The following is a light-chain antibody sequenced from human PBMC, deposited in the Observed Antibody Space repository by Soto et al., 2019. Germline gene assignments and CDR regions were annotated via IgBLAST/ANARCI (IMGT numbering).Light chain of an antibody. CDR3: QQYKNYPYT. J-gene: IGKJ2*01. V-gene: IGKV1-5*01. Sequence: DIQMTQSPSTLSASVGDRVTITCRASQSISVSLAWYQHKPGTAPHLLIYGASSLESGVPSRFSGSGSGTEFSLNITSLQPDDFGSYYCQQYKNYPYTFGQGTKVDNK. CDR1: QSISVS. CDR2: GAS.